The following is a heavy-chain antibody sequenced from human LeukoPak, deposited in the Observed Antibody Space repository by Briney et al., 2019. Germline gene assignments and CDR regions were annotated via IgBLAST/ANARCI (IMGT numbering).Heavy chain of an antibody. J-gene: IGHJ4*02. V-gene: IGHV1-18*01. CDR3: ARDRDESEGYCSGGSCYYYYYFDY. Sequence: GASVKVSCKASGYTFTSYGISWVRQAPGQGLEWMGWISAYNGNTNYAQKLQGRVTMTTDTSTSTAYMELRSLRSDDTAVYYCARDRDESEGYCSGGSCYYYYYFDYWGQGTLVTVSS. CDR2: ISAYNGNT. D-gene: IGHD2-15*01. CDR1: GYTFTSYG.